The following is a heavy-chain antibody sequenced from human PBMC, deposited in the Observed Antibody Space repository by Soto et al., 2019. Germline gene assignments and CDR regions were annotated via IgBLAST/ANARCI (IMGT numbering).Heavy chain of an antibody. CDR3: AVDYYDSSGYQHYYGMDV. CDR2: IIPIFGTA. V-gene: IGHV1-69*06. J-gene: IGHJ6*02. Sequence: SVKVSCKASGGTFSSYAISWVRQAPGQGLEWMGGIIPIFGTANYAQKFQGRVTITADKSTSTAYMELSSLRSEDTAVYYCAVDYYDSSGYQHYYGMDVWGQGTTVTVSS. D-gene: IGHD3-22*01. CDR1: GGTFSSYA.